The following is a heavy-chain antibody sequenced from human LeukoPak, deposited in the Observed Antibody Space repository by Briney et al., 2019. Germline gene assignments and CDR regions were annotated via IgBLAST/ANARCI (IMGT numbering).Heavy chain of an antibody. V-gene: IGHV3-33*08. J-gene: IGHJ4*02. CDR3: ARAGYGDPHFDF. CDR2: IWYDGSNK. CDR1: GFSFSGSW. Sequence: GGSLRLSCAASGFSFSGSWMHWVRQAPGKGLEWVAAIWYDGSNKYYVDSVKGRFTISRDNSKNTLYLQMNSLRAEDTAAYYCARAGYGDPHFDFWGQGTLVTVSS. D-gene: IGHD4-17*01.